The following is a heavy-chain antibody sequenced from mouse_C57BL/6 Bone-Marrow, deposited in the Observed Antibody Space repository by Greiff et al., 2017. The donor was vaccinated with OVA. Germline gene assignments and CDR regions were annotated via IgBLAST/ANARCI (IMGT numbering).Heavy chain of an antibody. Sequence: VQLQQSGPVLVKLGASVKMSCKASGYTFTDYYMNWVKQSHGKSLEWIGVINPYNGGTSSNQKFKGKATLTVDKSSSTAYMELNSLTSEDSAVYYCARGGYYGSSYVRYAMDYWGQGTSVTVSS. CDR2: INPYNGGT. V-gene: IGHV1-19*01. CDR3: ARGGYYGSSYVRYAMDY. J-gene: IGHJ4*01. CDR1: GYTFTDYY. D-gene: IGHD1-1*01.